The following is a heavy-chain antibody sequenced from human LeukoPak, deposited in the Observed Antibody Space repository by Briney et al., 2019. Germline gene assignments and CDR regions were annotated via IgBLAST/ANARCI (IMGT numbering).Heavy chain of an antibody. CDR2: IGSSGSTI. V-gene: IGHV3-11*01. D-gene: IGHD2-15*01. J-gene: IGHJ6*02. Sequence: GGSLRLSCAASGFTFSDYYMSWIRQAPGKGLEWVSYIGSSGSTIYYADSVKGRFTISRDNAKNSLYLQMNSLRAEDTAVYYCARRDCSGGSCYSPYYYYYYGMDVWGQGTTVTVSS. CDR3: ARRDCSGGSCYSPYYYYYYGMDV. CDR1: GFTFSDYY.